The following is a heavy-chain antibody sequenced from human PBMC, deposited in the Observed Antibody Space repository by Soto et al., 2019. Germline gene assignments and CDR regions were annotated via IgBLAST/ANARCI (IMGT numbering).Heavy chain of an antibody. J-gene: IGHJ3*02. CDR2: INAGNGDT. Sequence: GASVKVSCKASGYTFTSYAMHWVRQAPGQRLEWMGWINAGNGDTKHSQKFQGRVTITRDTSASTAYMELSSLRSEDTAVYYCARGAAAADDAFDIWGQGTMVTVSS. CDR1: GYTFTSYA. CDR3: ARGAAAADDAFDI. V-gene: IGHV1-3*01. D-gene: IGHD6-25*01.